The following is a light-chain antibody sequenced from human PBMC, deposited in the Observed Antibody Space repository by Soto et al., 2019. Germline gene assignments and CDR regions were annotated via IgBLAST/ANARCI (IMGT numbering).Light chain of an antibody. CDR2: EVS. J-gene: IGLJ2*01. V-gene: IGLV2-14*01. CDR3: SSYTISSTLVV. CDR1: SSDVGGYNY. Sequence: QSALTQPASVSGSPGQSITISCTGTSSDVGGYNYVSWYQQHPDKAPKLMIDEVSNRPSGVSNRFSGSRSGNTASLTISGLQAEYEADYYCSSYTISSTLVVFGGGTKLTVL.